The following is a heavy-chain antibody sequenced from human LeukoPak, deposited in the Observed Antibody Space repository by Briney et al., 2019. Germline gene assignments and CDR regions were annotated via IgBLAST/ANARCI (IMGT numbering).Heavy chain of an antibody. CDR2: INPNSGGT. V-gene: IGHV1-2*02. Sequence: ASVKVSCKASGYTFTSYGISWVRQAPGQGLEWMGWINPNSGGTNYAQKFQGRVTMTRDTSISTAYMELSRLRPDDTAVYYCARDESTGGYYYYYMDVWGKGTTVTVSS. CDR1: GYTFTSYG. J-gene: IGHJ6*03. CDR3: ARDESTGGYYYYYMDV. D-gene: IGHD2-8*02.